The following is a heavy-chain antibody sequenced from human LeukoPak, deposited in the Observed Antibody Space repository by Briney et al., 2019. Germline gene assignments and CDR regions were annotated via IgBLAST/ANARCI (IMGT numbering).Heavy chain of an antibody. V-gene: IGHV4-39*01. Sequence: SETLSLTCTASGGSISSSSYYWGWIRQPPGKGLEWIASISYSGSTYYNPSLKSRVTISADTSKNQFSLKLSSVTAADTAVYYCARHGTAAGTWGQGTLVTVSS. CDR2: ISYSGST. D-gene: IGHD6-13*01. CDR1: GGSISSSSYY. CDR3: ARHGTAAGT. J-gene: IGHJ4*02.